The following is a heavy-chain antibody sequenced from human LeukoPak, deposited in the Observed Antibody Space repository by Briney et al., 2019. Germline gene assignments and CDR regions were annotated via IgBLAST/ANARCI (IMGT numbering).Heavy chain of an antibody. D-gene: IGHD3-22*01. Sequence: ASVKVSCKASGYTFTGYYMHWVRQAPGQGLEWMGWINPNSGGTNYAQKFQGRVTMTRDTSISTAYMELSRLRSDDTAVYYCASRAQNYYDSSGYLDPIGGMDVWGQGTTVTASS. CDR2: INPNSGGT. V-gene: IGHV1-2*02. CDR1: GYTFTGYY. J-gene: IGHJ6*02. CDR3: ASRAQNYYDSSGYLDPIGGMDV.